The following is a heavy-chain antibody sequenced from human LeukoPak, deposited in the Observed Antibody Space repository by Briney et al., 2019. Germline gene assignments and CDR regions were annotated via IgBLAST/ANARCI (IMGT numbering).Heavy chain of an antibody. CDR1: GYTFTSNH. CDR3: AKIAARDTGEGY. Sequence: GASAKVSCKASGYTFTSNHIHWVRQAPGQGLEWMGVINPSGDSTSYAPNFQGRVTVTRDTSTSTVYMELSSLRSEDTAIYYCAKIAARDTGEGYWGQGTLVTVSS. D-gene: IGHD6-6*01. J-gene: IGHJ4*02. CDR2: INPSGDST. V-gene: IGHV1-46*01.